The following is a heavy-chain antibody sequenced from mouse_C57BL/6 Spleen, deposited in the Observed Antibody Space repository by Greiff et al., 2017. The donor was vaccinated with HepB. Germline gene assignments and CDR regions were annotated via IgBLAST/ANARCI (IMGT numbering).Heavy chain of an antibody. V-gene: IGHV1-62-2*01. CDR1: GYTFTEYT. J-gene: IGHJ4*01. D-gene: IGHD2-5*01. CDR3: ARHEHGYSNYPYYAMDY. Sequence: VKLQESGAELVKPGASVKLSCKASGYTFTEYTIHWVKQRSGQGLEWIGWFYPGSGSIKYNEKFKDKATLTADKSSSTVYMELSRLTSEDSAVYFCARHEHGYSNYPYYAMDYWGQGTSVTVSS. CDR2: FYPGSGSI.